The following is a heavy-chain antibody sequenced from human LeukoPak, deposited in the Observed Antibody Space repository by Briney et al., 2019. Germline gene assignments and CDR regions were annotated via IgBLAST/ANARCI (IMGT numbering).Heavy chain of an antibody. V-gene: IGHV3-30*02. CDR2: IRYDGGNK. CDR1: GFTFSSYG. D-gene: IGHD3-22*01. J-gene: IGHJ4*02. CDR3: ANGGNYYDSSGYYPGYYFDY. Sequence: GGSLRLSCAASGFTFSSYGMHWVRQAPGKGLEWVAFIRYDGGNKYYADSVKGRSTISRDNSKNTLYLQMNSLRAEDTAVYYCANGGNYYDSSGYYPGYYFDYWGQGTLVTVSS.